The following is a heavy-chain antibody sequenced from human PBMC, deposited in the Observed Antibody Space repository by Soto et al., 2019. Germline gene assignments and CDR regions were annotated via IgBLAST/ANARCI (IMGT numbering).Heavy chain of an antibody. CDR3: VRHGNGTPYYFDF. D-gene: IGHD1-1*01. V-gene: IGHV5-10-1*03. CDR1: GYKFIGYW. Sequence: EVQLVQSGAEVKKPGESLNISCKGSGYKFIGYWISWVRQMPRKGLEWVGRIDPSDSYTSYSPSFQGHVTISVDKSISTAYLQWRSLQASDTAKYYCVRHGNGTPYYFDFWGRGTLVPVSS. J-gene: IGHJ4*02. CDR2: IDPSDSYT.